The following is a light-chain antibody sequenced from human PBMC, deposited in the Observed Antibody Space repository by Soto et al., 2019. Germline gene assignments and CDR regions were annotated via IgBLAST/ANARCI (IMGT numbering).Light chain of an antibody. Sequence: DVVMTQSPLSLPVTLGQPASISCRSSQSLVYSGGNTYLNWFQQRPGQSPRRLIYKVSNRDSGVPDRFSGSGSGTDFTLKISRVGAEDVGVYYCMQGTHWPPTFGQGTKVDIK. CDR2: KVS. CDR1: QSLVYSGGNTY. CDR3: MQGTHWPPT. V-gene: IGKV2-30*01. J-gene: IGKJ1*01.